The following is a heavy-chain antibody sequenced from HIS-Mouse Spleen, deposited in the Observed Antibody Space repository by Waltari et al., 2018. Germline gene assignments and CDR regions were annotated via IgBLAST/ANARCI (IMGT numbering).Heavy chain of an antibody. V-gene: IGHV4-39*07. CDR1: GCSISSSSYY. J-gene: IGHJ2*01. CDR3: AREIPYSSSWYDWYFDL. Sequence: QLQLQESGPGLVKPSETLSLTCPVSGCSISSSSYYWGWVHQPPGKGLAWIGSIYYSGSTYYNPSLKSRVTISVDTSKNQFSLKLSSVTAADTAVYYCAREIPYSSSWYDWYFDLWGRGTLVTVSS. CDR2: IYYSGST. D-gene: IGHD6-13*01.